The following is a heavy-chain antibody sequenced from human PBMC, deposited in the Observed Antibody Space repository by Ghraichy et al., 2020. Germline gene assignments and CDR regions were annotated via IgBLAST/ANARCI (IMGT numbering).Heavy chain of an antibody. V-gene: IGHV1-2*02. D-gene: IGHD6-19*01. J-gene: IGHJ4*02. CDR3: ASWGIAVAGNDSHYYFDY. CDR2: INPNSGGT. Sequence: ASVKVSCKASGYTFTGYYMHWVRQAPGQGLEWMGWINPNSGGTNYAQKFQGRVTMTRDTSISTAYMELSRLRSDDTAVYYCASWGIAVAGNDSHYYFDYWGQGTLVTVSS. CDR1: GYTFTGYY.